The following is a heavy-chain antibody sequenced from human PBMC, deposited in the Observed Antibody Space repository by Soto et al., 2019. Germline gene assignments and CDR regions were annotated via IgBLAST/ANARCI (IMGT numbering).Heavy chain of an antibody. CDR3: ARGWLLYRYICTLGY. Sequence: ASVKVSCKASGYTFTSYGISWVRQAPGQGLEWMGWISAYNGNTNYAQKLQGRVTMTTDTSTSTAYMELRSLRSDDTAVYYCARGWLLYRYICTLGYWGQGTLVTVSS. V-gene: IGHV1-18*04. CDR1: GYTFTSYG. J-gene: IGHJ4*02. D-gene: IGHD3-3*01. CDR2: ISAYNGNT.